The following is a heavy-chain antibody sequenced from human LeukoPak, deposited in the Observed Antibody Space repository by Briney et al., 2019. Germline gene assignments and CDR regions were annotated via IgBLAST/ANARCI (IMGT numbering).Heavy chain of an antibody. J-gene: IGHJ3*02. CDR2: IYNSDNS. Sequence: SETLSLTCTVSGGSITNYYWNWLRQPPGKGLEWIGYIYNSDNSNYNPSLKSRVTISADTSNNQFSLRLNSVTAADTAVYYCARVPEQITMMGGAFDIWGQGTLVTVSS. V-gene: IGHV4-59*01. CDR3: ARVPEQITMMGGAFDI. CDR1: GGSITNYY. D-gene: IGHD3-22*01.